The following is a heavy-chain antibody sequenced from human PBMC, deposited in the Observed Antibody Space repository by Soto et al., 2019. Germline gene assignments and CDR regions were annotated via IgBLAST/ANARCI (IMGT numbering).Heavy chain of an antibody. CDR1: RGSISSGTNY. CDR2: IYYSGST. D-gene: IGHD6-25*01. CDR3: ARHEAGWYFDF. J-gene: IGHJ4*02. V-gene: IGHV4-39*01. Sequence: QLQLQESGPGLVKPSETLSLTCTVSRGSISSGTNYWAWIRQPPGKGLEWIANIYYSGSTFYNPSLKSRVTISLDTSKNQFSLKVRSVTAADTAVYYCARHEAGWYFDFWGQGTLVTVSS.